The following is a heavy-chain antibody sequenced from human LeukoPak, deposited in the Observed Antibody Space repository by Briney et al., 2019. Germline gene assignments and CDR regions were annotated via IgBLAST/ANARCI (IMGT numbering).Heavy chain of an antibody. CDR3: ARGRDAFDI. CDR1: GGSISSGSYN. CDR2: IYTSGST. Sequence: SETLSLTCTVSGGSISSGSYNQSWIRQPAGKGLEWIGRIYTSGSTNYNPSLKSRVTISVDTSKNQFSLKLSSVTAADTAVYYCARGRDAFDIWGQGTMVTVSS. V-gene: IGHV4-61*02. J-gene: IGHJ3*02.